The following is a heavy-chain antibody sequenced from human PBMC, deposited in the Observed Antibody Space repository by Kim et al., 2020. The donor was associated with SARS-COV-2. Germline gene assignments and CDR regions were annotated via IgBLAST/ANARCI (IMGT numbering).Heavy chain of an antibody. CDR1: GFTFSSYA. J-gene: IGHJ4*02. V-gene: IGHV3-23*01. CDR3: ATVPLGYCSSTSCYNEYYFDY. Sequence: GGSLRLSYAASGFTFSSYAMSWVRQAPGKGLEWVSAISGSGGSTYYADSVKGRFTISRDNSKNTLYLQMNSLRAEDTAVYYCATVPLGYCSSTSCYNEYYFDYWGQGTLVTVSS. D-gene: IGHD2-2*02. CDR2: ISGSGGST.